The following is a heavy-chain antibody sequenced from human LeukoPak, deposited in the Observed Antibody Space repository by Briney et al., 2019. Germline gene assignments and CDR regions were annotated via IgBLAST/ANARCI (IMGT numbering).Heavy chain of an antibody. J-gene: IGHJ4*02. CDR1: GFTFSSFG. CDR2: IRYDGSNK. CDR3: AKAAIVVVPAATH. Sequence: GGSLRLSCAASGFTFSSFGMSWVRQVPGKGLEWVAFIRYDGSNKYYADSVKGRFTISRDNSKNTLYLQMNSLRAEDTAVYYCAKAAIVVVPAATHWGQGTLVTVSS. D-gene: IGHD2-2*01. V-gene: IGHV3-30*02.